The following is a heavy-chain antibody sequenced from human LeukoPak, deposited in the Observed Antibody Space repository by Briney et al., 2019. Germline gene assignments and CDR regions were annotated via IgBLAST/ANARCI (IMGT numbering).Heavy chain of an antibody. V-gene: IGHV3-48*03. CDR3: ANHGYPFY. CDR2: IRNNGSVI. Sequence: GGSLRLSCAASGFPFSSYEVNWVRQAPGKGLEWISYIRNNGSVIYYADSVKGRFTISRDNAKNSLYLQMNSLRAEDTAVYYCANHGYPFYWGQGTLVTVPS. J-gene: IGHJ4*02. CDR1: GFPFSSYE. D-gene: IGHD5-18*01.